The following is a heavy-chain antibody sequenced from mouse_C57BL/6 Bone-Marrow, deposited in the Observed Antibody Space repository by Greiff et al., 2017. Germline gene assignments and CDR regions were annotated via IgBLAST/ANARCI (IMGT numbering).Heavy chain of an antibody. D-gene: IGHD1-1*01. J-gene: IGHJ3*01. CDR2: ISNGGGST. CDR3: ARQGYYYGSSYGFAY. V-gene: IGHV5-12*01. CDR1: GFTFSDYY. Sequence: EVHLVESGGGLVQPGGSLKLSCAASGFTFSDYYMYWVRQTPEKRLEWVAYISNGGGSTYYPDTVKGRFTISRDNAKNTLYLQMSRLKSEDTAMYYCARQGYYYGSSYGFAYWGQGTLVTVSA.